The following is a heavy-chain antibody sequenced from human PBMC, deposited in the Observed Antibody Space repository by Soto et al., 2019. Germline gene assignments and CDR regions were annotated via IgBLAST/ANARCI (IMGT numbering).Heavy chain of an antibody. V-gene: IGHV3-23*01. CDR2: ISGSGGST. J-gene: IGHJ5*02. D-gene: IGHD6-13*01. CDR3: AKHSSRVPEGWFDP. CDR1: GFTFSSYA. Sequence: GGSLRLSCAASGFTFSSYAMSWVRQAPGKGLEWVSAISGSGGSTYYADSVKGRFTISRDNTKNTLYLQMNSLRAEDTAVYYCAKHSSRVPEGWFDPWGQGPLVTVSS.